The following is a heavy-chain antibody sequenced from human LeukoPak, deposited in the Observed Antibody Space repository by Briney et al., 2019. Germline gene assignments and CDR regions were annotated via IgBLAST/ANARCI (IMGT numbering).Heavy chain of an antibody. CDR2: IYYSGST. Sequence: SQTLSLTRTVSGGSLSRADYYWSWIRQPPGKGLEGIGYIYYSGSTYYNPSLKSRVTISVDTSKNQFSLKLSSVTAADTAVYYCARELLRYFDWFNWVDPWGQGTLVTVSS. D-gene: IGHD3-9*01. V-gene: IGHV4-30-4*01. CDR1: GGSLSRADYY. J-gene: IGHJ5*02. CDR3: ARELLRYFDWFNWVDP.